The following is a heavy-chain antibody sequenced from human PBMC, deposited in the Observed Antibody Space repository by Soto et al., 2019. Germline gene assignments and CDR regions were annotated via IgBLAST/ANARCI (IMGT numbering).Heavy chain of an antibody. CDR3: TRDQYYPGPYYYYGMDV. J-gene: IGHJ6*02. CDR1: GFTFGDYA. V-gene: IGHV3-49*03. D-gene: IGHD3-10*01. CDR2: IRSKAYGGTT. Sequence: PGGSLRLSCTASGFTFGDYAMSCFRQAPGKGMEWVCFIRSKAYGGTTEYAASVKGRFTISRDDSKSIAYLQMNSLKTEDTAVYYCTRDQYYPGPYYYYGMDVWGQGTTVTVSS.